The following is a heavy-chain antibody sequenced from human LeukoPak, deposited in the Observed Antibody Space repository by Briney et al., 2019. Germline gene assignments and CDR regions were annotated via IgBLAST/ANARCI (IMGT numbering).Heavy chain of an antibody. D-gene: IGHD3-10*01. Sequence: GGSLRLSCAASGFSFSTYSMNWVRQAPGKGPEWVASISSSSGDIYYGDSVKGRFTISRDNAKNSLYLQMNSLRVEDTAVYYCARAQAVHYGSGSYYYWGQGTLVTVSS. CDR2: ISSSSGDI. J-gene: IGHJ4*02. CDR3: ARAQAVHYGSGSYYY. V-gene: IGHV3-21*01. CDR1: GFSFSTYS.